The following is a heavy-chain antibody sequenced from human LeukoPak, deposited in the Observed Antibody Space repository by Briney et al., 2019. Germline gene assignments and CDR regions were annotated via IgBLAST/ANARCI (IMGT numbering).Heavy chain of an antibody. CDR2: IVGSGGST. CDR3: AKDRGVVIRNLFDY. CDR1: GFTFSSYA. V-gene: IGHV3-23*01. D-gene: IGHD3-3*01. Sequence: GVSLRLSCAASGFTFSSYAMSWVRQAPGKGLEWVSGIVGSGGSTHYADSVKGRFTISRDNSKNTLYLQMNSLRAEDTAVYYCAKDRGVVIRNLFDYWGQGTLVTVSS. J-gene: IGHJ4*02.